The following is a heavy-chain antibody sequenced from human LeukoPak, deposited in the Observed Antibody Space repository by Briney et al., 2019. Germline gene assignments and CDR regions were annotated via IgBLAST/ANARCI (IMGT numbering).Heavy chain of an antibody. CDR3: ARGHYGPGIGTYPN. CDR1: GASISPYY. J-gene: IGHJ4*02. Sequence: SEILSLTCTVSGASISPYYWSWIRQAPGKGLDWIGYIHYTGTTNYNPSLKSRVSISVDTSKKQFSLRLSSVTAADTAVYYCARGHYGPGIGTYPNWGQGTLVTVSA. CDR2: IHYTGTT. D-gene: IGHD3-10*01. V-gene: IGHV4-59*01.